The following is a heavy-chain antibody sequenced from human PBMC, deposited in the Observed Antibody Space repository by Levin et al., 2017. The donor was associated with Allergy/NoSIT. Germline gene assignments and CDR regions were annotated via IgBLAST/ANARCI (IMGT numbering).Heavy chain of an antibody. V-gene: IGHV3-9*01. D-gene: IGHD7-27*01. J-gene: IGHJ4*02. Sequence: GGSLRLSCAASGFTFGDYAMHWIRQAPGKGLEWVSGINWNRDKIGYADSVRARFTISRDNAKNSLYLQMNSLGPEDTALYYCAKGLNWGSPNTFDYWGQGTLVTVSS. CDR1: GFTFGDYA. CDR3: AKGLNWGSPNTFDY. CDR2: INWNRDKI.